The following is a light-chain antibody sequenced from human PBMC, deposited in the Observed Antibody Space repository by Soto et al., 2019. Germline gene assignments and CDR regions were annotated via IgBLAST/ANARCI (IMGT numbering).Light chain of an antibody. CDR1: SSDVGGYNS. CDR3: SSYTSSDSGV. V-gene: IGLV2-14*01. J-gene: IGLJ3*02. Sequence: QSALTQPASVSGSPGQSLTISCTGTSSDVGGYNSVSWYQQHPGKAPKLMIFNVNTRTPGVSGRFSGSKSANTASLTISGLQAEDEADYYCSSYTSSDSGVFGGGTKLTVL. CDR2: NVN.